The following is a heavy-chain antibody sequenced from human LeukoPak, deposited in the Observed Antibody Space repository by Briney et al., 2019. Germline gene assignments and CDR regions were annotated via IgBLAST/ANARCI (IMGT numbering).Heavy chain of an antibody. Sequence: GASVKVSCKASGYTFTSYGISWVRQAPGQGLEWMGWISAYNGNTNYAQKLQGRVTMTTDTSTSTAYMELRSLRSDDTAVYYCARANYYDSSGYYRGIDAFDIWGQGTMVTVSS. J-gene: IGHJ3*02. D-gene: IGHD3-22*01. CDR1: GYTFTSYG. CDR2: ISAYNGNT. CDR3: ARANYYDSSGYYRGIDAFDI. V-gene: IGHV1-18*01.